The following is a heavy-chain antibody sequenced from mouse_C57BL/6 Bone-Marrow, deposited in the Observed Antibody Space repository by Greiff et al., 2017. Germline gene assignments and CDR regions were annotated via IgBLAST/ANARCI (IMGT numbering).Heavy chain of an antibody. CDR2: IYPTSGRT. D-gene: IGHD3-1*01. V-gene: IGHV1-55*01. CDR3: SRSGPLGRSFDY. CDR1: GYTFTSYW. Sequence: VKLQQPGAELVKPGASVKMSCKASGYTFTSYWITWVKQRPGQGLEWIGDIYPTSGRTNYNEKFKSKAILTVDTSSNTAYMQRSSLTSEDSAVFCWSRSGPLGRSFDYWGQGTTLTVSS. J-gene: IGHJ2*01.